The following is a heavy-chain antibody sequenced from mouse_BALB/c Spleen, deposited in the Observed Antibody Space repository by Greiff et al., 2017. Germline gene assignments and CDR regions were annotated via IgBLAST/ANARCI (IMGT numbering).Heavy chain of an antibody. CDR2: IWAGGST. V-gene: IGHV2-9*02. J-gene: IGHJ1*01. CDR3: ASYYGKPYWYFDV. CDR1: GFSLTSYG. D-gene: IGHD2-1*01. Sequence: QGQLKQSGPGLVAPSQSLSITCTVSGFSLTSYGVHWVRQPPGKGLEWLGVIWAGGSTNYNSALMSRLSISKDNSKSQVFLKMNSLQTDDTAMYYCASYYGKPYWYFDVWGAGTTVTVSS.